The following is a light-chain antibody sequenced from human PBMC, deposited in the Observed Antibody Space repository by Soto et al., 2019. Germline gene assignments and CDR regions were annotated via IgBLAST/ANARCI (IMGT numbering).Light chain of an antibody. Sequence: EIVFTQSPATLSFSPGERATLSCRASQSVRSYLAWYRQKPGQAPRLLIYDASNRATGIPARFSGSGSGTDFTLTISSLEPEDFAVYYCQQRSNWPLLTLGGGTKVDIK. CDR1: QSVRSY. J-gene: IGKJ4*01. V-gene: IGKV3-11*01. CDR2: DAS. CDR3: QQRSNWPLLT.